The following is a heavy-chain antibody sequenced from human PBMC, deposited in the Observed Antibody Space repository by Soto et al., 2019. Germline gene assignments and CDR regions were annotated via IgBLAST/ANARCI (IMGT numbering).Heavy chain of an antibody. CDR2: IHSDGSST. Sequence: EVQLVESEGGLVQRGGSLRLSCAASGFTFNYYWMHWVRQAPGQGLVWVSHIHSDGSSTTYAASVKGRFTISRDNAKNTLYLQMNSLRAEDTAVYYCARGDKGGFDLWGQGITVTVSS. V-gene: IGHV3-74*01. J-gene: IGHJ3*01. CDR1: GFTFNYYW. CDR3: ARGDKGGFDL. D-gene: IGHD2-21*02.